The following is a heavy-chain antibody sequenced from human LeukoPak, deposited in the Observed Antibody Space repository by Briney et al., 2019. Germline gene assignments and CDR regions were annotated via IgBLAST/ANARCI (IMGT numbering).Heavy chain of an antibody. CDR3: ARLTRYGDARV. J-gene: IGHJ4*02. D-gene: IGHD4-17*01. CDR2: IYYSGIT. V-gene: IGHV4-39*01. Sequence: PSEILSLTCTVSGGSISSTSYYWGWIRQPPGKGLEWIGTIYYSGITYYNPSLKSRVTISVDTSKNQFSLKLTSLTAADTAVYYCARLTRYGDARVWGQGTLVTVSS. CDR1: GGSISSTSYY.